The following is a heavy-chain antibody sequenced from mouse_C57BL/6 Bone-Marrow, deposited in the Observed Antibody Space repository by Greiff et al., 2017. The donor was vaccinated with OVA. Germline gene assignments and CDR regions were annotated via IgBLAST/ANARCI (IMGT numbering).Heavy chain of an antibody. Sequence: EVQRVESGGGLVQPGGSLSLSCAASGFTFTDYYMSWVRQPPGKALEWLGFIRNKANGYTTEYSASVKGRFTISRDNSQSILYLQMNALRAEDRATYYCARWGGYDPFYYYAMDYWGQGTSVTVSS. D-gene: IGHD2-2*01. J-gene: IGHJ4*01. CDR2: IRNKANGYTT. V-gene: IGHV7-3*01. CDR1: GFTFTDYY. CDR3: ARWGGYDPFYYYAMDY.